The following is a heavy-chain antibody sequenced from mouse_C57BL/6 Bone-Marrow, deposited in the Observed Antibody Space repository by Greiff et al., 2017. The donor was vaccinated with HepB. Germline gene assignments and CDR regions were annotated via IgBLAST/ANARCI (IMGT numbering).Heavy chain of an antibody. CDR1: GYTFTSYG. Sequence: VQLQESGAELARPGASVKLSCKASGYTFTSYGISWVKQRTGQGLEWIGEIYPRSGNTYYNEKFKGKATLTADKSSSTAYMELRSLTSEDSAVYFCAPYYYGSSYYFYYWGQGTTLTVSS. D-gene: IGHD1-1*01. CDR2: IYPRSGNT. CDR3: APYYYGSSYYFYY. V-gene: IGHV1-81*01. J-gene: IGHJ2*01.